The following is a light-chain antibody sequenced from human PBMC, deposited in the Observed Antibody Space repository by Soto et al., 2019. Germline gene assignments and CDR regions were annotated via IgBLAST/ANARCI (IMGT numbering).Light chain of an antibody. CDR2: WAS. CDR3: QQYYNTPFT. J-gene: IGKJ3*01. Sequence: DIVMTQSPDSLAVSLGERATINCKSSQSVLYSSNNKNYLAWYQRNPGQPPKLLIYWASTRESGVPDRFSGSGSGTDFTLTINSLQAEDVAVYYCQQYYNTPFTFGPGTKVYIK. CDR1: QSVLYSSNNKNY. V-gene: IGKV4-1*01.